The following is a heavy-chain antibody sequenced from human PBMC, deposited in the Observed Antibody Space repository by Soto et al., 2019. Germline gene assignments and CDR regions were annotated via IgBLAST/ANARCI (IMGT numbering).Heavy chain of an antibody. CDR3: ARDPDIVVVPAAIRLGMDV. Sequence: ASVKVSCKASGCTFTSYGISWVRQAPGQGLEWMGWISAGNGNTKYSQKFQGRVTITRDTSASTAYMELSSLRSEDTAVYYCARDPDIVVVPAAIRLGMDVWGQGATVT. CDR2: ISAGNGNT. D-gene: IGHD2-2*02. V-gene: IGHV1-18*01. J-gene: IGHJ6*02. CDR1: GCTFTSYG.